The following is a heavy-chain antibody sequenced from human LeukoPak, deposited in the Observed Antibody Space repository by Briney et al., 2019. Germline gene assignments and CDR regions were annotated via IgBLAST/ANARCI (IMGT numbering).Heavy chain of an antibody. CDR2: IRYDGSNK. CDR1: GFTFSSYG. V-gene: IGHV3-30*02. CDR3: AKVFDGRAFDY. Sequence: GGSLRLSCAASGFTFSSYGMHWVRQAPGKGLEWVAFIRYDGSNKYYADSVKGRFTISRDNSKNTLYLQMNSLRAEDTAVYYCAKVFDGRAFDYWGQGPLVTVSS. J-gene: IGHJ4*02.